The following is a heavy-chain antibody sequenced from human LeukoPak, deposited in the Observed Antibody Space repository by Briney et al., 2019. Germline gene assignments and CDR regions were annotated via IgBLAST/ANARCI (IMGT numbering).Heavy chain of an antibody. V-gene: IGHV3-30*02. CDR1: GFTFNNYG. CDR3: AKDSAFYYIDV. D-gene: IGHD3-10*01. Sequence: PGGSLRLSCAASGFTFNNYGMHWVRQAPGKGLEWVAFIRYNGNNQYYADSVKGRFTISRDNSKNTLYLQMNGLKGDDTAVYYCAKDSAFYYIDVWGKGTTVIISS. CDR2: IRYNGNNQ. J-gene: IGHJ6*03.